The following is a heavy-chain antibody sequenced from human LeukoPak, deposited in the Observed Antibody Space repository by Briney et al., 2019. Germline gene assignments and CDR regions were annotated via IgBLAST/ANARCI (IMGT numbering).Heavy chain of an antibody. CDR3: ARGGGLDV. J-gene: IGHJ6*02. Sequence: GGSLRLSCAASGFTFSSYWMNWARQAPGKGLEWVASTNHNGNVNYYVDSVKGRFTISRDNAKSSLYLQMSNLRAEDTAVYFCARGGGLDVWGQGATVTVSS. D-gene: IGHD3-16*01. CDR2: TNHNGNVN. V-gene: IGHV3-7*03. CDR1: GFTFSSYW.